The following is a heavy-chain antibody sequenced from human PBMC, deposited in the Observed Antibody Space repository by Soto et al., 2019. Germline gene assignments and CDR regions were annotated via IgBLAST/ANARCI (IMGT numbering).Heavy chain of an antibody. J-gene: IGHJ4*02. Sequence: EVQLLESGGGLVQTGGSLRLSCAASGFTFSSYAMSWVRQAPGKGLEWVSAISGSGGSTYYADSVKGRFTISRDNSKNPRYRQMNSLRAEDTAVFYCAKGRGWVAGSSDYWGQGTLVTVSS. CDR2: ISGSGGST. D-gene: IGHD6-19*01. V-gene: IGHV3-23*01. CDR1: GFTFSSYA. CDR3: AKGRGWVAGSSDY.